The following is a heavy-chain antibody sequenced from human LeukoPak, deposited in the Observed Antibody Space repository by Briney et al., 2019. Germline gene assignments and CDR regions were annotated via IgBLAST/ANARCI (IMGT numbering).Heavy chain of an antibody. CDR3: ARDGQISHCYSY. Sequence: ASVKISCKACGYTFTSYGISWVRQVPGQGLEWMGWISAYNGNTNYAQKLQGRVTMTTDTSTSTAYMELRSLRSDDTAVYYCARDGQISHCYSYWGQGTLVTVSS. CDR1: GYTFTSYG. D-gene: IGHD2-2*02. J-gene: IGHJ4*02. CDR2: ISAYNGNT. V-gene: IGHV1-18*01.